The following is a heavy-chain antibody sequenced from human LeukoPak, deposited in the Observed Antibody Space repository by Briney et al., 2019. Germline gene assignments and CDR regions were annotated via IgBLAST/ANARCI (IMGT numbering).Heavy chain of an antibody. CDR2: ISGSGGST. CDR3: AKEIGGSYYWYFDL. D-gene: IGHD1-26*01. V-gene: IGHV3-23*01. Sequence: GGSLRLSCAASGFTFSSYAMSWVRQAPGKGLEWVSAISGSGGSTYYADSVKGRFTISRDNSKNTLYLQMNNLRAEDTALYYCAKEIGGSYYWYFDLWGRGTLVTVSS. J-gene: IGHJ2*01. CDR1: GFTFSSYA.